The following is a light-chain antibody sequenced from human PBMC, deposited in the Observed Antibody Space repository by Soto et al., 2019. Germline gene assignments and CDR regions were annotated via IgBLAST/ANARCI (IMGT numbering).Light chain of an antibody. J-gene: IGKJ1*01. CDR3: MQTLKTWT. Sequence: IVMTQSPLSLPVTPGEPASISCRSSESLVHSNGYNYLDWYLQKPGQSPQLLIYLGSNRSSGVPDRFSGSGSGTDFTLRVSRVEAEDVGVYYCMQTLKTWTFGQGTKVDI. CDR2: LGS. V-gene: IGKV2-28*01. CDR1: ESLVHSNGYNY.